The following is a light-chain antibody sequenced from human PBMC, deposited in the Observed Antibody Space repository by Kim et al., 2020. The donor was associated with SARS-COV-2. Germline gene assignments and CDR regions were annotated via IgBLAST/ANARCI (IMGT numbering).Light chain of an antibody. CDR2: DVT. CDR3: CSYAGRYIWV. V-gene: IGLV2-11*03. J-gene: IGLJ3*02. Sequence: GQSVTISCTGTSSDVGGYDYVSWYRQHPGKAPKLMIYDVTRRPSGVPDRLSGSKSGNTASLTISGLQAEDEADYYCCSYAGRYIWVFGGGTQLTVL. CDR1: SSDVGGYDY.